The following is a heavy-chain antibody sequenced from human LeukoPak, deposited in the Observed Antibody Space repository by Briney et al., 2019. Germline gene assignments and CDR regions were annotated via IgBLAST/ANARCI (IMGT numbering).Heavy chain of an antibody. V-gene: IGHV3-48*02. D-gene: IGHD6-13*01. J-gene: IGHJ6*03. CDR2: ISSSSTTI. Sequence: GGSLRLSCAASGFTFSSYSMNWVRQAPGKGLEWVSYISSSSTTIYYADSVKGRFTIARDNAKNSLYLQINSLRDEDTAVYYCARDAQHLVDLYYYYYYMDVWGKGTTVTVSS. CDR1: GFTFSSYS. CDR3: ARDAQHLVDLYYYYYYMDV.